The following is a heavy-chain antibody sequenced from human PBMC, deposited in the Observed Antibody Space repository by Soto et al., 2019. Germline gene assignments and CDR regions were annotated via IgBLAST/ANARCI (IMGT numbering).Heavy chain of an antibody. CDR1: GYTFSNYG. V-gene: IGHV1-18*01. J-gene: IGHJ5*02. CDR2: ISAYNGNT. Sequence: ASVKVSCKASGYTFSNYGLSWVRQAPGQGLEWMGWISAYNGNTNYAQKLQGRVTMTTDTSTSTAYMELRSLRSDDTAVYYCARRYYDILSNWFDPWGQGTLVTVSS. D-gene: IGHD3-9*01. CDR3: ARRYYDILSNWFDP.